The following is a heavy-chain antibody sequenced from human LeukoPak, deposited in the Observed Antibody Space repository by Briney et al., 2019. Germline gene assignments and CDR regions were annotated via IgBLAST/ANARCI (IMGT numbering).Heavy chain of an antibody. CDR3: AKDRGRRRSDLVANDY. D-gene: IGHD5-12*01. Sequence: GGSLRLSCAASRFTFTNYGMSWVRQAPGRGLEWVSAISDSGGSTYYADSVRGRFTISRDNSKSTLYLQMNSLRAEDTALYYCAKDRGRRRSDLVANDYWGQGTLVTVSS. CDR2: ISDSGGST. V-gene: IGHV3-23*01. J-gene: IGHJ4*02. CDR1: RFTFTNYG.